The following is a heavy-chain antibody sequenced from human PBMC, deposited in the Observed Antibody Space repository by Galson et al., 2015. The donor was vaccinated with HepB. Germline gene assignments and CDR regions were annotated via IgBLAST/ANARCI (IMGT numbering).Heavy chain of an antibody. V-gene: IGHV3-21*01. CDR2: ISTDGKNM. CDR3: ATSRWFGELSPLYGMDV. CDR1: GLAFSTQS. J-gene: IGHJ6*02. D-gene: IGHD3-10*01. Sequence: SLRLSCAASGLAFSTQSVNWVRQAPGKGLEWVSSISTDGKNMYYAASVRGRFAISRDNAKTSVFLEMDSLRVEDTAVYYCATSRWFGELSPLYGMDVWGQGTTVTVSS.